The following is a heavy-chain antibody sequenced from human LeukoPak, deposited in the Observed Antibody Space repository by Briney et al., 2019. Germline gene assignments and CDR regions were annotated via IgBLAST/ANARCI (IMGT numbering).Heavy chain of an antibody. Sequence: PGGSLRLSCAASGFTFSNYGIHWVRQAPGKGLEWVSHIKGGGDGTYYADSVKGRFTISRDNSKNTLYLQMNSLRAEDTAIYYCARDAYAVADYWGQGTLVTVSS. CDR3: ARDAYAVADY. CDR1: GFTFSNYG. D-gene: IGHD4-17*01. J-gene: IGHJ4*02. CDR2: IKGGGDGT. V-gene: IGHV3-23*01.